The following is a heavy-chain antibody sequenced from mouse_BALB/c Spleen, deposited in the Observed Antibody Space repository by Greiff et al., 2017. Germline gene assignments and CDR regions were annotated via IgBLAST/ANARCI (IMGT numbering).Heavy chain of an antibody. CDR3: ARAMGGNYVNYDMDY. CDR1: GYPFSSYW. J-gene: IGHJ4*01. V-gene: IGHV1-9*01. CDR2: ILPGSGST. D-gene: IGHD2-1*01. Sequence: QVQLQQSGAELMQPGASVKISCKATGYPFSSYWIEWVKQRPGHGLEWIGEILPGSGSTNYNEKFKGKATFTADTSSNTAYMQLSSLTSEDSAVYYCARAMGGNYVNYDMDYWGQGTSVTVSS.